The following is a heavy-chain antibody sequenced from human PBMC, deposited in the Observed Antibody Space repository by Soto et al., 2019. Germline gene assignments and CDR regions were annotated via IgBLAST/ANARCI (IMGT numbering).Heavy chain of an antibody. CDR3: TTDWFMITFGGVDY. CDR2: IKSKTDGGTA. D-gene: IGHD3-16*01. J-gene: IGHJ4*02. Sequence: EVQLVESGGGLVKPGGSLRLSCAASGFTFSNAWMNWVRQAPGKGLEWVGRIKSKTDGGTADYAAPVKGRFTISRDDSKNTLYLQMNSLKTEDTAVYYCTTDWFMITFGGVDYWGQGTLVTVSS. CDR1: GFTFSNAW. V-gene: IGHV3-15*07.